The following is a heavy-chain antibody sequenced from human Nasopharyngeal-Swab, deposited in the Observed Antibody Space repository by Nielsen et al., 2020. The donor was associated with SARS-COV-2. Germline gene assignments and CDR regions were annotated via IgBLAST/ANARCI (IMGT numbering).Heavy chain of an antibody. Sequence: GGSLRLSCSASGSTFSSYAMHWVRQAPGKGLEWVAVISYDGSNKYYADSVKGRGTISRDNSKNTLYLQMNSLRAEDTAVYYCARGKYYDILTGYADAFDIWGQGTMVTVSS. V-gene: IGHV3-30-3*01. CDR1: GSTFSSYA. D-gene: IGHD3-9*01. CDR3: ARGKYYDILTGYADAFDI. J-gene: IGHJ3*02. CDR2: ISYDGSNK.